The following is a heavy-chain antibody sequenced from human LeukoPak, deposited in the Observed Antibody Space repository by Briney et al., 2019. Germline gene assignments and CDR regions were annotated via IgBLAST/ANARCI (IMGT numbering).Heavy chain of an antibody. J-gene: IGHJ4*02. CDR2: IKSKTDGGTT. V-gene: IGHV3-15*01. D-gene: IGHD6-13*01. CDR1: GFTISNVW. CDR3: ARFGLAAAGTRNYYFDY. Sequence: GGSLRLSCAASGFTISNVWMSWGGQAPGQGLVWVGRIKSKTDGGTTDYAAPVKGRFTISRDDSKNTLYLQMNSLRAEDTAVYYCARFGLAAAGTRNYYFDYWGQGTLVTVSS.